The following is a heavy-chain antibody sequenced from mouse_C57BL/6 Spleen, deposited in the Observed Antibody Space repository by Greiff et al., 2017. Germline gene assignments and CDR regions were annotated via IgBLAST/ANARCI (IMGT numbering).Heavy chain of an antibody. CDR3: TLGRFYAMDY. CDR1: GYTFTSYT. V-gene: IGHV1-5*01. Sequence: VQLLQSGAELARPGASVKMSCKASGYTFTSYTMHWVNQRPGQGLEWIGAIYPGNSDTSYNQKFKGKAKLTAVTSASTAYMELSSLTNEVSAVYYCTLGRFYAMDYWGQGTSVTVSS. CDR2: IYPGNSDT. D-gene: IGHD4-1*01. J-gene: IGHJ4*01.